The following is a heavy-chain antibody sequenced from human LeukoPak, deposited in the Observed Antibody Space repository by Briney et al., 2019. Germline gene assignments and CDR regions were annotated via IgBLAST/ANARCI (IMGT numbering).Heavy chain of an antibody. CDR2: IYYSGST. D-gene: IGHD3-9*01. J-gene: IGHJ4*02. CDR3: ARHAGIRYFDWFFDY. V-gene: IGHV4-39*01. Sequence: SETLSLTCTVSGGSISSSSYYWGWIRQPPGKGLEWIGSIYYSGSTYYNPSLKSRVTISVDTSKNQFSLKLSSVTAADTAVYYCARHAGIRYFDWFFDYWGQGTLVTVSA. CDR1: GGSISSSSYY.